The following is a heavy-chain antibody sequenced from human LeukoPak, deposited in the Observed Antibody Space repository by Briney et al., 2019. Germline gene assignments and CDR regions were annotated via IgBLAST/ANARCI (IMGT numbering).Heavy chain of an antibody. Sequence: GGSLRLSCTASGFTFGDYAMSWVRQAPGKGLEWVGFIRRKDYGATTEYAASVKGRFTISRDDSKSIAYLQMNSLKTEDTAVYYCTRGVGGGGAFDYCGQGTLVTVSS. CDR1: GFTFGDYA. D-gene: IGHD3-16*01. V-gene: IGHV3-49*04. CDR3: TRGVGGGGAFDY. J-gene: IGHJ4*02. CDR2: IRRKDYGATT.